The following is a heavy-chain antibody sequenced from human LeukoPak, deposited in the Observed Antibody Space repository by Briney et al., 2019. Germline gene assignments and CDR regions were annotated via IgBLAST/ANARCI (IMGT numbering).Heavy chain of an antibody. CDR3: ARDIRCSGGSCYTSNWFDP. V-gene: IGHV3-48*03. Sequence: PGGSLRLSCAASGFTFSSYEMNWVRQAPGKGLEWVSYISSSGSTIYYADSVKGRFTISRDNAKNSLYLQMNGLRAEDTAVYYCARDIRCSGGSCYTSNWFDPWGQGTLVTVSS. D-gene: IGHD2-15*01. CDR1: GFTFSSYE. J-gene: IGHJ5*02. CDR2: ISSSGSTI.